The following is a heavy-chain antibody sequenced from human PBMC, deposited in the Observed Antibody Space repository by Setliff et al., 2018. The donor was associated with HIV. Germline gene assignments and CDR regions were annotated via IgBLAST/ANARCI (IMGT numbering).Heavy chain of an antibody. CDR2: IYTNGTT. J-gene: IGHJ4*02. CDR1: GGSITGGSYY. CDR3: ARCSYDSSGYYYYYFDY. V-gene: IGHV4-61*02. D-gene: IGHD3-22*01. Sequence: SETLSLTCTVSGGSITGGSYYWSWIRQPAGKGLEWIGRIYTNGTTSYNPSLKSRVSISVDTSKNQFSLNLSSVTAADTAVYYCARCSYDSSGYYYYYFDYWGQGTLVTVSS.